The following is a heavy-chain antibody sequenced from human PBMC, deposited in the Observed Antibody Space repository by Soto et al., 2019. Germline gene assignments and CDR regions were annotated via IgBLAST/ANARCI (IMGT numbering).Heavy chain of an antibody. CDR2: ISYDGSNK. CDR1: GFTFSSYG. J-gene: IGHJ4*02. Sequence: GGSLRLSCAASGFTFSSYGMHWVRQAPGKGLEWVAVISYDGSNKYYADSVKGRFTISRDNSKNTLYLQMNSLRAEDTAVYYCAKDLHRSPDTDYWGQGTLVTVSS. V-gene: IGHV3-30*18. CDR3: AKDLHRSPDTDY.